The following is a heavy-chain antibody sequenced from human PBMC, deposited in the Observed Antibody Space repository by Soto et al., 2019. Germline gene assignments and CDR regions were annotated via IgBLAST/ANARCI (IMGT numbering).Heavy chain of an antibody. CDR3: ARGYYYDSSGYFY. CDR2: IKQDGSEK. CDR1: GFTFSSYW. V-gene: IGHV3-7*05. D-gene: IGHD3-22*01. Sequence: EVQLVESGGGLVQPGGSLRLSCAASGFTFSSYWMSWVRQAPGKGLEWVANIKQDGSEKYYVDSVKGRFTISRDNAKNSLYLQMNSLRAEDTAVYYCARGYYYDSSGYFYWGQGTLVTVSS. J-gene: IGHJ4*02.